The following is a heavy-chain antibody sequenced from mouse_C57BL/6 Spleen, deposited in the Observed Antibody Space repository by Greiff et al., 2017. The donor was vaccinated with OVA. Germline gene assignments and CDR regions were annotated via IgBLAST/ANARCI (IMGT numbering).Heavy chain of an antibody. CDR3: ARASGDGYSFDY. Sequence: DVMLVESGGGLVKPGGSLKLSCAASGFTFSSYAMSWVRQTPEKRLEWVATISDGGSYTYYPDNVKGRFTISRDNAKNNLYLQMSHLKSEDTAMYYCARASGDGYSFDYWGQGTTLTVSS. D-gene: IGHD2-3*01. CDR2: ISDGGSYT. V-gene: IGHV5-4*03. J-gene: IGHJ2*01. CDR1: GFTFSSYA.